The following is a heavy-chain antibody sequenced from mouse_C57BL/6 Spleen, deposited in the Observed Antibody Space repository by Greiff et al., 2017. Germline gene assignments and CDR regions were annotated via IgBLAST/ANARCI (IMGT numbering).Heavy chain of an antibody. CDR1: GFTFSDYG. D-gene: IGHD2-4*01. CDR2: ISSGSSTI. J-gene: IGHJ2*01. Sequence: EVQGVESGGGLVKPGGSLKLSCAASGFTFSDYGMHWVRQAPEKGLEWVAYISSGSSTIYYADTVKGRFTISRDNAKNTLFLQMNSRRSEDTAMYYCARERGYDYDRDYFDDWGQGTTLTVSS. CDR3: ARERGYDYDRDYFDD. V-gene: IGHV5-17*01.